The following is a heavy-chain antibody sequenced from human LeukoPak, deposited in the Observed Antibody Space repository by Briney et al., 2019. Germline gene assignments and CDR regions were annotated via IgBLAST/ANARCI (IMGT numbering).Heavy chain of an antibody. CDR1: GGSISSYY. Sequence: SETLSLTCTVSGGSISSYYWSWIRQPPGKGLEWIGYIYYSGSTNYNPSLKSRVTISVDTSKNQFSLKLSSVTAADTAVYYCAVTYYYDSSGPAFDYWGQGTLVTVSS. J-gene: IGHJ4*02. V-gene: IGHV4-59*12. D-gene: IGHD3-22*01. CDR3: AVTYYYDSSGPAFDY. CDR2: IYYSGST.